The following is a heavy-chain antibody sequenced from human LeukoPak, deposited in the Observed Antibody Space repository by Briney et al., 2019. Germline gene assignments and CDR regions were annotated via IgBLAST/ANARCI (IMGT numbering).Heavy chain of an antibody. Sequence: GRSLSLSCAASGFSFSSYGMNWVRQAPGQGREWVAFISHDGNDKDYADSVKGRFTISRDNSKNTLYVQMNSLRAEDTAMYYCAKSKTYGDFGYFDYWGQGILVTVSS. CDR1: GFSFSSYG. V-gene: IGHV3-30*18. CDR2: ISHDGNDK. J-gene: IGHJ4*02. D-gene: IGHD4-17*01. CDR3: AKSKTYGDFGYFDY.